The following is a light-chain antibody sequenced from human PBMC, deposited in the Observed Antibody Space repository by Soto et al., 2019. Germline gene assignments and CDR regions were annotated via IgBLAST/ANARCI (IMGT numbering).Light chain of an antibody. CDR2: DAS. V-gene: IGKV1-5*01. Sequence: DIKMTQCPSTLSATVGGRVTIPCRASRSSSSWLAGSQQKPGKAPKLLIYDASRLESGVPSRFSGSSSGTDFTLTISSLQAEDFATYYCQQTRSYPSTFGGGTKVDIK. CDR1: RSSSSW. CDR3: QQTRSYPST. J-gene: IGKJ4*01.